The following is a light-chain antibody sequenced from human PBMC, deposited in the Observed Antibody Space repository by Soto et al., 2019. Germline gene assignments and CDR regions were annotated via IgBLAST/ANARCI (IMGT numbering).Light chain of an antibody. V-gene: IGKV1-39*01. CDR3: QQAYSLPWT. J-gene: IGKJ1*01. CDR1: QSISGH. CDR2: AVS. Sequence: DIQMTQSPSSLSASVGDRVIITCRSSQSISGHLSWFQKKPGEAPRLLIYAVSRLQSGVPSRFIGGTSGTGFTLTISSLQAEDFATYYCQQAYSLPWTFGQGTKVDIK.